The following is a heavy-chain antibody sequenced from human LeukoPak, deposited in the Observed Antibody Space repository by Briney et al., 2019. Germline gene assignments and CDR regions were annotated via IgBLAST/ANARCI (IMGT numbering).Heavy chain of an antibody. CDR1: GYTFTGYY. Sequence: GASVKVSCKASGYTFTGYYMHWVRQAPGQGLEWMGWINPNSGGTNYARKFQGRVTMTRDTSISTAYMELSRLRSDDTAVYYCARVVGSSSGKAGLRFDYWGQGTLVTVSS. CDR3: ARVVGSSSGKAGLRFDY. J-gene: IGHJ4*02. V-gene: IGHV1-2*02. D-gene: IGHD6-6*01. CDR2: INPNSGGT.